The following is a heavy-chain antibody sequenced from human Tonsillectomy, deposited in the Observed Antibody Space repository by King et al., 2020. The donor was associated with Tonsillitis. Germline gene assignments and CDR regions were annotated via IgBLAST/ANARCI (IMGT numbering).Heavy chain of an antibody. Sequence: QLQESGPGLVKPSETLSLTCTVSGGSISSSSYYWGWIRQPPGKGLEWIGSIYYSGSTYYNPSLKSRVTISVDTSKNQFSLKLSSVTAADTAVYYCARQHNYYGSGSVFDYWGQGTLVTVSS. J-gene: IGHJ4*02. CDR3: ARQHNYYGSGSVFDY. CDR1: GGSISSSSYY. D-gene: IGHD3-10*01. CDR2: IYYSGST. V-gene: IGHV4-39*01.